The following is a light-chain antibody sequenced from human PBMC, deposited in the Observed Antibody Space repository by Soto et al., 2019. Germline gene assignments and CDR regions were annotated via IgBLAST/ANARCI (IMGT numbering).Light chain of an antibody. Sequence: DIQMTQSPSSLSASVGDRVTITCRASQSISSYLNWYQQKPGKAPKPLLYAASSLQSGVPSRFSGSGSGTDFTLTISSLQPEDFATYYCQQSYSTPQAYTVGQGTKLEIK. CDR1: QSISSY. CDR3: QQSYSTPQAYT. CDR2: AAS. J-gene: IGKJ2*01. V-gene: IGKV1-39*01.